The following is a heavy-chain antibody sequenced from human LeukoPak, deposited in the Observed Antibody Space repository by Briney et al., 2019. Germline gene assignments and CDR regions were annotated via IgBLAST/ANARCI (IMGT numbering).Heavy chain of an antibody. CDR2: IYDTVGI. CDR1: GGSFSSHH. V-gene: IGHV4-59*11. Sequence: SETLSLTCTVSGGSFSSHHWGWIRQSPGRGLEWIGYIYDTVGIKVNPSLKSRISLSADTSKNQLSLSLRSATAADTAVYYCVTIKRGNIFGYFDFWGQGILVTVAS. J-gene: IGHJ4*02. CDR3: VTIKRGNIFGYFDF. D-gene: IGHD5-18*01.